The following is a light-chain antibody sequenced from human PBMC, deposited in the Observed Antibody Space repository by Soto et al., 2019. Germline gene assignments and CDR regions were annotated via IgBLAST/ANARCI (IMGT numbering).Light chain of an antibody. J-gene: IGKJ4*01. V-gene: IGKV3-11*01. CDR1: QSVSGC. Sequence: EIVLTQSPGTLSFSTWERATLYCRASQSVSGCLAWYQQKPGQAPRLLIFDASNRATGIPARFSGSGSGTDFTLTIRSLEPEDLAIYYCQKRCNWPPVTVGGGNKVDNK. CDR3: QKRCNWPPVT. CDR2: DAS.